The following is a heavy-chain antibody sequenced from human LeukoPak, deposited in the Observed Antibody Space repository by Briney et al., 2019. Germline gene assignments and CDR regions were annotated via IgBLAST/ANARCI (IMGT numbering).Heavy chain of an antibody. CDR2: IYHSGST. Sequence: SETLSLTCAVSGGSISSGGYSWSWLRQRPGTGREGVGYIYHSGSTYYNPSLKGRVTISVDKYKNQFSLKLSSVTAADTAVYYCARDRIAVAGTARYYYGMDVWGQGTTVTVSS. CDR1: GGSISSGGYS. CDR3: ARDRIAVAGTARYYYGMDV. D-gene: IGHD6-19*01. V-gene: IGHV4-30-2*01. J-gene: IGHJ6*02.